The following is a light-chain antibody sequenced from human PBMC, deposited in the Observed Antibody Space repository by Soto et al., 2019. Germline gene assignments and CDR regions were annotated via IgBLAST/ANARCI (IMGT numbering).Light chain of an antibody. CDR2: ANN. CDR1: SSNIGNNS. V-gene: IGLV1-51*01. CDR3: GTWDSSLSAGGV. Sequence: QSVLTQPPSMSAAPGQKVTISCSGSSSNIGNNSVSWYQQLPGPAPKLVIYANNKRPSGIPDRFSGSKSGTSATLGITGLQTGDEADYYCGTWDSSLSAGGVFGTGTKLTVL. J-gene: IGLJ1*01.